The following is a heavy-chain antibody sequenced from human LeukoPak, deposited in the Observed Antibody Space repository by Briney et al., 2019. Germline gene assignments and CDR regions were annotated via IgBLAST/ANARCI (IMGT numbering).Heavy chain of an antibody. Sequence: RPGGSLRLSCVASGFTFSSYWLSWVRQAPGKGLEWVAKINQDGSEKYYVDSVKGRFTISRDNAKNSLFLQMNSLRAEDTAVYYGASFNRAGGFYGDYVEDWGQGTLVTVSS. J-gene: IGHJ4*02. CDR3: ASFNRAGGFYGDYVED. V-gene: IGHV3-7*01. CDR1: GFTFSSYW. CDR2: INQDGSEK. D-gene: IGHD4-17*01.